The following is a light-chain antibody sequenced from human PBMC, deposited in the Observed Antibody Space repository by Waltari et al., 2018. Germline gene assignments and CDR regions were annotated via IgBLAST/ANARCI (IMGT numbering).Light chain of an antibody. J-gene: IGLJ2*01. Sequence: QSVLTQPPSASGTPGQRVTISCSGSSPNIGRNTVNWYQQLPGPAPQLLIYSNNQRLSRVPDRFSGSKSGTSASLAISGLQSEDEADYYCAAWDDSLNGVVFGGGTKLTVL. CDR2: SNN. V-gene: IGLV1-44*01. CDR3: AAWDDSLNGVV. CDR1: SPNIGRNT.